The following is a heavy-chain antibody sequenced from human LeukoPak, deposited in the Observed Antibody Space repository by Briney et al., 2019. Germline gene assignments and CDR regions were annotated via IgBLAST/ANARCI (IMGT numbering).Heavy chain of an antibody. D-gene: IGHD4-17*01. CDR3: ARVLSWVTTATGQRPYYMDV. CDR1: GYSISSGYY. V-gene: IGHV4-38-2*02. CDR2: IYHSGST. J-gene: IGHJ6*03. Sequence: PSETLSLTCSVSGYSISSGYYWGWIRQPPEKGLEWIGSIYHSGSTNYNPSLKSRVTVSVDTSKNQFSLKVTSVTAADTAVYYCARVLSWVTTATGQRPYYMDVWGEGTTVTVSS.